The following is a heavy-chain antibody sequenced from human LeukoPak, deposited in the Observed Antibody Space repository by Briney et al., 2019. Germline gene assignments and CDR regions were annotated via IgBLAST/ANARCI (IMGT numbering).Heavy chain of an antibody. D-gene: IGHD3-10*01. CDR2: IYWDDNK. CDR3: VYYQPEGGPGNCFDP. Sequence: SGPTLVKPTQTLTLTCTFSGFSLTTDEVGVAWIRQPPGKALEWLALIYWDDNKQYSASLKTRLTITKDTSKDQVVLTMTNMDPKAPATYYCVYYQPEGGPGNCFDPWGQGTLVTVSS. V-gene: IGHV2-5*02. J-gene: IGHJ5*02. CDR1: GFSLTTDEVG.